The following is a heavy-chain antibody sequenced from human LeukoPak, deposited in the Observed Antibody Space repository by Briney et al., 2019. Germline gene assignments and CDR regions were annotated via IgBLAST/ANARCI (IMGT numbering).Heavy chain of an antibody. CDR1: KFTFSHYG. D-gene: IGHD1-14*01. CDR2: ISSDGSIK. V-gene: IGHV3-30*03. J-gene: IGHJ4*02. Sequence: GGSLRLSCTASKFTFSHYGMQWVRQAPGKGLEWVAVISSDGSIKVYADSVKGRFTISRDNSKNTLYLQMGSLRADDMAVYYCARSVFRYGSYYFDYWGQGTLVTVSS. CDR3: ARSVFRYGSYYFDY.